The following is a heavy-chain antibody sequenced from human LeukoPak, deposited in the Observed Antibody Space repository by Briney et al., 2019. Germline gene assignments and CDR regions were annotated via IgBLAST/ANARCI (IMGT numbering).Heavy chain of an antibody. D-gene: IGHD1-26*01. J-gene: IGHJ4*02. Sequence: GGALRLSCAASGFTLSGNYMSWVRQAPGKGLEWVSILYSTGSTYLPDSVTGRCTISIDSSKNKLYLPLNRLRVDDTAVYYGASEGGVGSITSLEYWGQGTLVTVSS. CDR2: LYSTGST. V-gene: IGHV3-66*01. CDR1: GFTLSGNY. CDR3: ASEGGVGSITSLEY.